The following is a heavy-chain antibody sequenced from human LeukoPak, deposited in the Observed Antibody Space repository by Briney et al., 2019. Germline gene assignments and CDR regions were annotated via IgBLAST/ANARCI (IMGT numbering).Heavy chain of an antibody. V-gene: IGHV4-34*01. D-gene: IGHD6-19*01. CDR1: GGSFSGYY. CDR2: INHSGST. CDR3: ARPVAGKGYYFDY. Sequence: SETLSLTCAVYGGSFSGYYWSWIRQPPGKGLDWIGEINHSGSTNYNPSLKSRVTISVDTSKNQFSLKLSSVTAADTAVYYCARPVAGKGYYFDYWGQGTLVTVSS. J-gene: IGHJ4*02.